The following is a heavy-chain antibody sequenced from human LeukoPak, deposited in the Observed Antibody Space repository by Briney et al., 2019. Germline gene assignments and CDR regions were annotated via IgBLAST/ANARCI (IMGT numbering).Heavy chain of an antibody. J-gene: IGHJ4*02. CDR3: TKASWEGVTTTYFDY. CDR2: IKQDGSEK. CDR1: GFTFSSYW. D-gene: IGHD1-26*01. V-gene: IGHV3-7*03. Sequence: GGSLRLSCAASGFTFSSYWMSWVRQAPGKGLEWVANIKQDGSEKYYVDSVKGRFTISRENSKNTLYLQMNSLRGDDTAIYYCTKASWEGVTTTYFDYWGQGTLVPVSS.